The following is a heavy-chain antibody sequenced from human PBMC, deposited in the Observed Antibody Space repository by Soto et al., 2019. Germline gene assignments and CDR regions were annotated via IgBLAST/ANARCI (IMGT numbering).Heavy chain of an antibody. Sequence: QVQLQESGPGLVKPSETLSLTCTVSGGSISSYYWSWIRQPPGKGLEWIGYMHYSGSTNYNPSLKSRVTISVDTSKNQFSLKLRSVTAADTAVYYCASNGYDYPNWFDPWGQETLVTVSS. CDR1: GGSISSYY. J-gene: IGHJ5*02. CDR3: ASNGYDYPNWFDP. D-gene: IGHD3-22*01. CDR2: MHYSGST. V-gene: IGHV4-59*01.